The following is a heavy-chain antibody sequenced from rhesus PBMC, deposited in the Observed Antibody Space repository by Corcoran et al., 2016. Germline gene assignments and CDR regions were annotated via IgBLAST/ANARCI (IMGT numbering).Heavy chain of an antibody. CDR1: GGLISSSS. Sequence: QLLLQEPGPGPVKPSETLSAIGAASGGLISSSSRIRIRPAQGKGPGWMGYIYGRGSSTNDNPTLKSRVTLSVSTSKNQLSLKLSYVTTADTAVYYCAREYCSSTYCPSRYFDYWGQGVLVTVSS. J-gene: IGHJ4*01. D-gene: IGHD2-15*01. V-gene: IGHV4-169*02. CDR2: IYGRGSST. CDR3: AREYCSSTYCPSRYFDY.